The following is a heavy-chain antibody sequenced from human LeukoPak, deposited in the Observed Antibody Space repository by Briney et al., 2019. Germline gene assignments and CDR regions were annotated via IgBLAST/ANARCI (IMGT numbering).Heavy chain of an antibody. CDR2: FAGSDTTK. V-gene: IGHV3-48*03. CDR3: TTLGYHLDS. J-gene: IGHJ4*02. D-gene: IGHD3-22*01. CDR1: GFDFGAYE. Sequence: SGRSLRLSCAASGFDFGAYEMNWVRQAPGKGLEWVAYFAGSDTTKYYADSVRGRFTISRDNAKKSLYLQMNSLRAEDTALYYCTTLGYHLDSWGQGTLVTVSS.